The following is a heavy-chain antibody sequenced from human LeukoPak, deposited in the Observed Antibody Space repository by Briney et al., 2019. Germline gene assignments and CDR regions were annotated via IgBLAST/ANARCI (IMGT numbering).Heavy chain of an antibody. V-gene: IGHV4-4*09. CDR1: GGSISSYY. J-gene: IGHJ4*02. CDR2: IYTSGNT. CDR3: ARRRSGYSHFDY. D-gene: IGHD3-22*01. Sequence: NTSETLSLTCTVSGGSISSYYWSWIRQPPGKGLEWIGHIYTSGNTDYNPSLKSRVTISADTSKNQFSLKLNSVSAADTAVYYCARRRSGYSHFDYWGQGTLVTVSS.